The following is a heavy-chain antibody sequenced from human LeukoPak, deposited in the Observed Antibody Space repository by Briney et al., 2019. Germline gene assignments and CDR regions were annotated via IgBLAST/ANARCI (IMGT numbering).Heavy chain of an antibody. CDR3: ARDRAVAGTGGAFDI. CDR2: IYTSGST. D-gene: IGHD6-19*01. CDR1: GGSISSYY. V-gene: IGHV4-4*07. Sequence: SETLSLTCTVSGGSISSYYWSWIRQPAGKGLEWIGRIYTSGSTNYNPSLKSRVTISVDTSKNQFSLKLSSVTAADTAVYYCARDRAVAGTGGAFDIWGQGTMVTVSS. J-gene: IGHJ3*02.